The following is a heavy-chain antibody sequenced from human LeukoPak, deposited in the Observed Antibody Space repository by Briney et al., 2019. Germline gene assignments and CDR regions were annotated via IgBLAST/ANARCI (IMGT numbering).Heavy chain of an antibody. CDR1: GFTLSNYD. CDR3: ARADCSSSTCYLRRSWFDP. CDR2: ISTSSRYI. D-gene: IGHD2-2*01. J-gene: IGHJ5*02. Sequence: PGGSLRLSCAASGFTLSNYDMNWVRQAPGKGLEWVLSISTSSRYIYYKDSVRGRFTISRDDAKNSLYLEMNSLRAEDTAVYYCARADCSSSTCYLRRSWFDPWGQGTLVTVSS. V-gene: IGHV3-21*01.